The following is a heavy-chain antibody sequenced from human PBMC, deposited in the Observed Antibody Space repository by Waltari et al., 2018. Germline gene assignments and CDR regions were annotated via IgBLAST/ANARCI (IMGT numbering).Heavy chain of an antibody. V-gene: IGHV3-33*01. CDR3: ARAEEGVVIALGAFDV. Sequence: VQLVESGGDVVQPGRSLRLSCSTSGFTFNNYGMHWVRQAPGKGLEWVAVIRNDGSDKVYADSVKGRFSISRDNSKNTLYLQMNSLRVEDTAFYYCARAEEGVVIALGAFDVWGQGTKVTVSS. CDR2: IRNDGSDK. D-gene: IGHD3-3*01. CDR1: GFTFNNYG. J-gene: IGHJ3*01.